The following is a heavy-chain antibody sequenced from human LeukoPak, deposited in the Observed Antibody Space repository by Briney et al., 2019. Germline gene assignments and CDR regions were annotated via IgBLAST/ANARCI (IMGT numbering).Heavy chain of an antibody. J-gene: IGHJ6*02. Sequence: GKSLRLSCAASGFSFSSYAMHWVRQAPGRGLEWVALILYDGSYKNYTDSVKGRFTISKDNSKNSLYLQTDSLRVEDTAVYFCARAGNDWNDGDYYYGTDVWGQETTVTVPS. CDR2: ILYDGSYK. V-gene: IGHV3-30*04. CDR3: ARAGNDWNDGDYYYGTDV. D-gene: IGHD1-1*01. CDR1: GFSFSSYA.